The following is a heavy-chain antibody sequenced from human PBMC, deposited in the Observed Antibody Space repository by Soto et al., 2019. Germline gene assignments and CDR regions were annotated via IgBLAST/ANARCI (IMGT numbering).Heavy chain of an antibody. V-gene: IGHV3-23*01. CDR1: GFTFSSYA. J-gene: IGHJ6*02. CDR2: ISGSGGST. CDR3: AKDPSIRSSSWYGHYYYGMDV. D-gene: IGHD6-13*01. Sequence: EVQLLESGGGLAQPGGSLRLSCAASGFTFSSYAMSWVRQAPGKGLEWVSAISGSGGSTYYADSVKGRFTISRDNSKNTLYLQMNSLRAEDTAVYYCAKDPSIRSSSWYGHYYYGMDVWGQGTTVTVSS.